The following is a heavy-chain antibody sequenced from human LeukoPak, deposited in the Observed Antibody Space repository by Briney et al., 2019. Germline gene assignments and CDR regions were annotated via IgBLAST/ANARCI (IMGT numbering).Heavy chain of an antibody. D-gene: IGHD6-19*01. CDR1: GGSISSSSYY. J-gene: IGHJ2*01. CDR2: IYYSGST. V-gene: IGHV4-39*01. Sequence: SETLSLTCTVSGGSISSSSYYWGWIRQPPGKGLEWIGSIYYSGSTYYNPSLKSRVTISVDTPKNQFSLKLSSVTAADTAVYYCARLESSGWSYWYFDLWGRGTLVTVSS. CDR3: ARLESSGWSYWYFDL.